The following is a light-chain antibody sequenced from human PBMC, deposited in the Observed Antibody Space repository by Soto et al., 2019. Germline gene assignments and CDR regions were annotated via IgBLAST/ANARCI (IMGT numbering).Light chain of an antibody. CDR2: EVS. Sequence: QSVLTQPASASGSPGQSITISCTGTSSDVGSYNLVSWYQQHPGKATKLMIYEVSKRPSGVSNRFSGSKSGNTASLTISGLQSEDEADYYCCSDAGSSPVVFGGGIQLTV. J-gene: IGLJ2*01. V-gene: IGLV2-23*02. CDR3: CSDAGSSPVV. CDR1: SSDVGSYNL.